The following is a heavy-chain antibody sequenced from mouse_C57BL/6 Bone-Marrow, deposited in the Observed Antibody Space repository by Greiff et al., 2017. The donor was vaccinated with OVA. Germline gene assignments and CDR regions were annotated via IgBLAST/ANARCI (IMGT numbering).Heavy chain of an antibody. J-gene: IGHJ3*01. D-gene: IGHD4-1*01. Sequence: SGAELARPGASVKLSCQASGYTFTSYGISWVKQRTGQGLEWIGEIYPRSGNTYYNEKFKGKATLTADKSSSTAYMELRSLTSEDSAVYFCARGNWAWFAYWGQGTLVTVSA. CDR1: GYTFTSYG. CDR3: ARGNWAWFAY. V-gene: IGHV1-81*01. CDR2: IYPRSGNT.